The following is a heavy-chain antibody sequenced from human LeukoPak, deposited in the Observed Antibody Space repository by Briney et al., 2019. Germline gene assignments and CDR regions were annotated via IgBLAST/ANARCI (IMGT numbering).Heavy chain of an antibody. D-gene: IGHD3-9*01. CDR2: MNPNSGNT. V-gene: IGHV1-8*01. CDR1: GYTFTSYD. J-gene: IGHJ3*02. Sequence: ASVKVSCKASGYTFTSYDINWLRQATGQGLEWMGWMNPNSGNTGYAQKFQGRVTMTRNTSISTAYMELSSLRSEDTAVYYCARGKLRYFDWLPYDAFDIWGQGTMVTVSS. CDR3: ARGKLRYFDWLPYDAFDI.